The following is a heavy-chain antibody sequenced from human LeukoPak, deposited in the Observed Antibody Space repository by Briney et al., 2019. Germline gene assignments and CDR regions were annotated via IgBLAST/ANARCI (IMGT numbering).Heavy chain of an antibody. CDR1: GGSFSGYY. J-gene: IGHJ4*02. CDR3: ARHGAGYYDSFDY. Sequence: PSETLSLTCAVYGGSFSGYYWSWIRQPPGKGLEWIGEINHSGSTNYNPSLKSRVTISVDTSKNQFSLKLSSVTAADTAVYYCARHGAGYYDSFDYWGQGTLVTVSS. V-gene: IGHV4-34*01. CDR2: INHSGST. D-gene: IGHD3-22*01.